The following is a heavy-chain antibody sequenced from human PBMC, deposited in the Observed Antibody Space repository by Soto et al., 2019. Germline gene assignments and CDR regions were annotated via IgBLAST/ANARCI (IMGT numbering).Heavy chain of an antibody. CDR3: AREVITLTTDWYFDL. D-gene: IGHD4-17*01. CDR1: GGSISGGVGGLYY. J-gene: IGHJ2*01. Sequence: QLQLRESGPGLVKPSETLSLTCTVSGGSISGGVGGLYYWSWIRQPPGKGLEWIGYIYDSGSTYYSPTLKSQVTRSVDTSKNQFSLRLSSVTAADTAVYYCAREVITLTTDWYFDLWGRGTLVTVSS. CDR2: IYDSGST. V-gene: IGHV4-30-4*01.